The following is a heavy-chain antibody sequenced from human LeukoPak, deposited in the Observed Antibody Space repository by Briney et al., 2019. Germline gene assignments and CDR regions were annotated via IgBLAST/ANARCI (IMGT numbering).Heavy chain of an antibody. Sequence: GGSLRLSCAASGFTFSSYAMSWVRQAPGKGLEWVSGISDSGDITYYADSVKGRFTISRDNSKNTLYVQINSLRVEDTAVYYCAKDRRGGSYYAATLDIWGQGTMVTVSS. D-gene: IGHD1-26*01. CDR1: GFTFSSYA. CDR2: ISDSGDIT. CDR3: AKDRRGGSYYAATLDI. V-gene: IGHV3-23*01. J-gene: IGHJ3*02.